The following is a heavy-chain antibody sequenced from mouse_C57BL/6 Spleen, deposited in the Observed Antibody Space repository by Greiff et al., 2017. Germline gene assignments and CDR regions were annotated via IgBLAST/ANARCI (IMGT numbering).Heavy chain of an antibody. CDR2: IDPSDSYT. V-gene: IGHV1-69*01. Sequence: QVQLQQPGAELVMPGASVKLSCKASGYTFTSYWMHWEKQRPGQGLEWIGEIDPSDSYTNYNQKFKGKSTLTVDKSSSTAYMQLSSLTSEDSAVYYCALYDYDGAWFAYWGQGTLVTVSA. D-gene: IGHD2-4*01. CDR3: ALYDYDGAWFAY. J-gene: IGHJ3*01. CDR1: GYTFTSYW.